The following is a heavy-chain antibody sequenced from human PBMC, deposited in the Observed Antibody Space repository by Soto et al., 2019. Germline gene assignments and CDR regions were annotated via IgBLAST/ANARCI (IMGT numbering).Heavy chain of an antibody. Sequence: QVQLVQSGAEVKQPGSSVKVSCKASGGTFSSYAISWVRQAPGQGLEWMGGIIPIFGTANYAQKFQGRVTITADESTSTAYMELSSLRSEDTAVYYCARDDELSGAVHYYYYGMDVWGQGTTVTVSS. J-gene: IGHJ6*02. V-gene: IGHV1-69*01. D-gene: IGHD3-16*02. CDR3: ARDDELSGAVHYYYYGMDV. CDR1: GGTFSSYA. CDR2: IIPIFGTA.